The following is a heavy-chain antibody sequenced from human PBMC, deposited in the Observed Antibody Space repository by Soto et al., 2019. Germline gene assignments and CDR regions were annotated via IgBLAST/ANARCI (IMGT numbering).Heavy chain of an antibody. J-gene: IGHJ5*02. CDR3: ARGKYSGSYYDWFDP. D-gene: IGHD1-26*01. Sequence: SETLSLTCTFSGGSISTYYWSWIRQPPGKGLEWIGYIYYSGTTNYNPSLKSRVTISVDTSKNQFSLKLSSVTAADTAVYYCARGKYSGSYYDWFDPWGQGTLVTSPQ. CDR2: IYYSGTT. V-gene: IGHV4-59*01. CDR1: GGSISTYY.